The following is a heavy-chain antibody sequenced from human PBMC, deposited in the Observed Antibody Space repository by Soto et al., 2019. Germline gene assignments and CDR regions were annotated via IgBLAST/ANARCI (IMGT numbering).Heavy chain of an antibody. D-gene: IGHD3-22*01. CDR3: AKDTPYDSSGYYPPNFDY. J-gene: IGHJ4*02. CDR1: GFTFSSYA. CDR2: ISGSGGST. Sequence: GGSLRLSCAASGFTFSSYAMSWVRQAPGKGLEWVSAISGSGGSTYYADSVKGRFTISRDNSKNTLYLQMNSLRAEDTAVYYCAKDTPYDSSGYYPPNFDYWRQRTLVTVSS. V-gene: IGHV3-23*01.